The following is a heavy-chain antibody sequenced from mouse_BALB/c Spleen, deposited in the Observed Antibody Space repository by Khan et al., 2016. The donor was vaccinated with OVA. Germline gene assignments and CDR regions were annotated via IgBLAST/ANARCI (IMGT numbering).Heavy chain of an antibody. CDR3: AISTYRYAFVY. V-gene: IGHV3-8*02. D-gene: IGHD2-14*01. CDR2: IIYTGYT. Sequence: EVQLQESGPSLVKPSQTLSLTCSVTGDSITTGYWNWIRKFPGNKLEYMGYIIYTGYTYYNPSLKSRIYITRQTSNNQYYLQSNSVTDEDTATYSCAISTYRYAFVYWGQGTLVTVSA. J-gene: IGHJ3*01. CDR1: GDSITTGY.